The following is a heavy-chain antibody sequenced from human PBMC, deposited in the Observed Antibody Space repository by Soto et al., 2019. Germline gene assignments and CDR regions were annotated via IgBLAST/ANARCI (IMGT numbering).Heavy chain of an antibody. CDR1: GDTFSFYT. CDR3: PASYGSGYRAFVY. D-gene: IGHD3-10*01. V-gene: IGHV1-69*02. Sequence: QVQLVQSGAEVKKPGSSVKVSCKASGDTFSFYTINWVRQAPGLGLEWMGRVNPIVSMSNYSQKFQGRVTITADKSTNTACMQLSSLRSEDTAICYCPASYGSGYRAFVYWGQGALVTVSS. J-gene: IGHJ4*02. CDR2: VNPIVSMS.